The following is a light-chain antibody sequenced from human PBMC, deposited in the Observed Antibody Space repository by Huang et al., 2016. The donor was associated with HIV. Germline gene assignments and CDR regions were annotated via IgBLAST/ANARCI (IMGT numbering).Light chain of an antibody. CDR1: QSISSD. V-gene: IGKV1-39*01. CDR3: QQSYSTPFT. CDR2: AAS. J-gene: IGKJ3*01. Sequence: DIQMTQSPSSLSASVGDRVTITCRASQSISSDLNWYQQKPGKAPKLLIYAASSLQSGVPSRFSGSGSGTDVTLTISSLQPEDFATYYCQQSYSTPFTFGPGTKVDIK.